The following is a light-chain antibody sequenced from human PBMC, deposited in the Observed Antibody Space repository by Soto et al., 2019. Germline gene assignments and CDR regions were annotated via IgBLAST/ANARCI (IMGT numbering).Light chain of an antibody. J-gene: IGKJ1*01. V-gene: IGKV1-5*01. CDR3: QQSYSTLWT. CDR1: QNIHRW. Sequence: DIQMTQSPYTLSASVGARVTITCRASQNIHRWLAWYQQKPGKAPKMLIYDASSLKSGVPSRFSGSGSGTDFTLTISRLQPEDFAIYYCQQSYSTLWTFGQGTKVDI. CDR2: DAS.